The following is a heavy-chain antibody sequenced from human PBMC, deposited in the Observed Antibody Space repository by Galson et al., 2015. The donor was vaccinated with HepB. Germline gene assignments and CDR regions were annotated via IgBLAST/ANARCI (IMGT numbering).Heavy chain of an antibody. CDR1: GYTLTELS. Sequence: SVKVSCKVSGYTLTELSMHWVRQAPGKGLEWMGGFDPEDGETIYAQKFQGRVTMTEDTSTDTAYMELSSLRSEDTAVYYCATDQRLRFLEWLSFDPWGQGTLVTVSS. CDR2: FDPEDGET. D-gene: IGHD3-3*01. CDR3: ATDQRLRFLEWLSFDP. J-gene: IGHJ5*02. V-gene: IGHV1-24*01.